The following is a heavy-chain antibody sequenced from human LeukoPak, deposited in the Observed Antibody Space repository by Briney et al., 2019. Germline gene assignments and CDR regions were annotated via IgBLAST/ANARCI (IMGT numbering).Heavy chain of an antibody. V-gene: IGHV3-48*01. CDR2: ISDSSTTI. CDR1: GFTFSSHN. J-gene: IGHJ4*02. CDR3: ARVTSGSSYRPFDY. Sequence: GGSLRLSCAASGFTFSSHNMNWVRQAPGKGLEWVSYISDSSTTIYYADSVKGRFTISRDNAKNSLYLQMNSLRAEDTAVYYCARVTSGSSYRPFDYWGQGTLVTVSS. D-gene: IGHD3-10*01.